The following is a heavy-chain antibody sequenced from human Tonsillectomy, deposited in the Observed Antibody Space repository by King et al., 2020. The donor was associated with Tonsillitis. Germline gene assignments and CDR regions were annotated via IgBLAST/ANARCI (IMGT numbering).Heavy chain of an antibody. D-gene: IGHD3-16*02. CDR1: GGSISSGDYY. CDR2: IYYSGST. V-gene: IGHV4-30-4*01. J-gene: IGHJ3*02. Sequence: VQLQESGPGLVKPSQTLSLTCTVSGGSISSGDYYWSWIRQPPGKGLEWIGYIYYSGSTYYNPSLKSRVTISVDTSTNQFSLKLSSVTAADTAVYYCATGLIMITFGGVIVMGAFDIWGQGTMVTVSS. CDR3: ATGLIMITFGGVIVMGAFDI.